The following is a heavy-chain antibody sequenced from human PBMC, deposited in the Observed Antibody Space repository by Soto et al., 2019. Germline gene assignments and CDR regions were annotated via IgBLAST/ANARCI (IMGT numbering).Heavy chain of an antibody. V-gene: IGHV3-30*18. D-gene: IGHD2-21*02. J-gene: IGHJ4*02. CDR2: ISYDGSNK. Sequence: QVQLVESGGGVVQPGRYLRISCAASGFTFSSYGMHWVRQAPGKGLEWVAVISYDGSNKYYADSVKGRFTISRDNSKNTLYLQMNSLRAEDTAVYYCAKLSVTADIPFDYWGQGTLVTVSS. CDR3: AKLSVTADIPFDY. CDR1: GFTFSSYG.